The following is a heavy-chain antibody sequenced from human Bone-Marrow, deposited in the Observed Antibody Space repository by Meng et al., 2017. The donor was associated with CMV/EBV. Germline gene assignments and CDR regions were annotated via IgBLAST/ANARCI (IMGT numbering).Heavy chain of an antibody. CDR2: IYYSGST. V-gene: IGHV4-61*01. J-gene: IGHJ4*02. Sequence: SETLSLTCTVSGGSVSSGSYYWSWIRQPPGKGLEWIGYIYYSGSTNYNPSLKSRVTISVDTSKNQFSLKLSSVTAADTAVYYCAREIVGATTRYYFDYWGQGTLVTVSS. CDR3: AREIVGATTRYYFDY. D-gene: IGHD1-26*01. CDR1: GGSVSSGSYY.